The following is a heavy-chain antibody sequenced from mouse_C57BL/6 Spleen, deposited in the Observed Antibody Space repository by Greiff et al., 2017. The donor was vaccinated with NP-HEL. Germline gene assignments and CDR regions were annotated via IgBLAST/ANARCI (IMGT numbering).Heavy chain of an antibody. CDR3: AKRRITTGGWAMDY. J-gene: IGHJ4*01. V-gene: IGHV2-9*01. CDR1: GFSLTSYG. CDR2: IWGGGST. D-gene: IGHD1-1*01. Sequence: VQLQESGPGLVAPSQSLFITCTVSGFSLTSYGVDWVRQPPGKGLEWLGVIWGGGSTNYNSALMSRLSISKDNSKSQGFLKMTSLQTDDTAMYYCAKRRITTGGWAMDYWGQGTSVTVSS.